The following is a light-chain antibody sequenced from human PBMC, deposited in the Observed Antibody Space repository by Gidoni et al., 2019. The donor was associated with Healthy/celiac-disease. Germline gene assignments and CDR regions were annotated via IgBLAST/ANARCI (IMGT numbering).Light chain of an antibody. J-gene: IGLJ3*02. CDR2: GKN. Sequence: SSELPQDPAVSVALGQTVRITCQGDSLRSYYASWYQQKTGQAPVLVIYGKNNRPSGIPDRFSGSSSGNTASLTITGAQAEDEANYFCNSRDSSGNHVVFGGGTKLTVL. CDR1: SLRSYY. V-gene: IGLV3-19*01. CDR3: NSRDSSGNHVV.